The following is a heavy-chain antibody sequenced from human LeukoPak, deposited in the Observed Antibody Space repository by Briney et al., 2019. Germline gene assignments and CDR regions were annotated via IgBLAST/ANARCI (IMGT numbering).Heavy chain of an antibody. J-gene: IGHJ5*02. CDR1: GYTFTGYY. CDR2: INPNSGGT. D-gene: IGHD3-22*01. CDR3: ARDSNNYDSSGYYNWFDP. Sequence: ASVKVSCKASGYTFTGYYMHWVRQAPGQGLEWMGWINPNSGGTTYAQKFQGSVTMTRDTSISTAYMELSRLRSDDTAVYYCARDSNNYDSSGYYNWFDPWGQGTLVTVSS. V-gene: IGHV1-2*02.